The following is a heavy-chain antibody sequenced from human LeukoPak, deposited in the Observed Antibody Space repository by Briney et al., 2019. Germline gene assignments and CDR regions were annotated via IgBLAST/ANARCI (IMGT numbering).Heavy chain of an antibody. Sequence: SETLSLTCTVSGYSISSGYYWGWIRQPPGKGLEWIGSIYHSGSTYYNPSLKSRVTISVDTSKNQFSLKLSSVTAADTAVYCCARDMGGGYAFYYYYMDVWGKGTTVTVSS. J-gene: IGHJ6*03. D-gene: IGHD5-12*01. CDR3: ARDMGGGYAFYYYYMDV. CDR2: IYHSGST. V-gene: IGHV4-38-2*02. CDR1: GYSISSGYY.